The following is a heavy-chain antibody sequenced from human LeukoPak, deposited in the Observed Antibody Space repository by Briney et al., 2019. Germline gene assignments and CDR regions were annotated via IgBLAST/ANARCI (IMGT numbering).Heavy chain of an antibody. CDR2: INPSGSST. V-gene: IGHV1-46*01. CDR1: GYGFTSHY. D-gene: IGHD3-10*01. J-gene: IGHJ5*02. Sequence: GASVKVSCKASGYGFTSHYMHWVRQAPEQGLEWLGLINPSGSSTLYAQKFQGRVTMTRDMSTTTDYMELSSLRSEDTAVYYCARDNSVGDIAWWFDPWGQGTLVTVSS. CDR3: ARDNSVGDIAWWFDP.